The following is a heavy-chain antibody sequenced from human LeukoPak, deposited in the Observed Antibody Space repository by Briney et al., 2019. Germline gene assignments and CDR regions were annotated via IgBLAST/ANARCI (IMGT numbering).Heavy chain of an antibody. V-gene: IGHV3-7*01. D-gene: IGHD3-3*01. CDR3: ARFWHLGD. CDR1: GFTFSSYW. CDR2: IKPDGSEK. J-gene: IGHJ4*01. Sequence: PGGSLRLSCAASGFTFSSYWMSWVRQAPGKGLECVANIKPDGSEKNYVDSVEGRYTISRDNAKSSMYLQLNSLSLDDTAVYYCARFWHLGDWGHGTLVTVSS.